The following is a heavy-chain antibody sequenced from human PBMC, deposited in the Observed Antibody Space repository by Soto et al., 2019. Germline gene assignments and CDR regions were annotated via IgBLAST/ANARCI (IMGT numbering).Heavy chain of an antibody. CDR2: IYYSGST. CDR1: GGSISGYY. D-gene: IGHD3-10*01. CDR3: AREPGV. Sequence: PSETLSLTCTVSGGSISGYYWSWIRQHPGKGLEWIGYIYYSGSTYYNPSLKSRVTISVDTSKNQFSLKLSSVTAADTAVYYCAREPGVWGQGSLVTVSS. V-gene: IGHV4-31*03. J-gene: IGHJ4*02.